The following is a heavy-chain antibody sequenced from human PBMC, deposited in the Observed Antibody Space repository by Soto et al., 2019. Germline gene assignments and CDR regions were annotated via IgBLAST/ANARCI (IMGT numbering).Heavy chain of an antibody. CDR3: ARGIPRGTDAFDI. CDR2: IFHSGRT. J-gene: IGHJ3*02. Sequence: PSETLSLTCAVSGGSISSGSYSWSWIRQPPGKGLEWIGYIFHSGRTYYNPSLKSRVTISIDRTKNRFSLNLNSVTAADTAVYYCARGIPRGTDAFDIWGQGTMVTVSS. V-gene: IGHV4-30-2*01. D-gene: IGHD2-15*01. CDR1: GGSISSGSYS.